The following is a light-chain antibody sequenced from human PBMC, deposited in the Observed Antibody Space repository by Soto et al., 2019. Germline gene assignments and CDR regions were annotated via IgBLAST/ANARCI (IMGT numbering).Light chain of an antibody. J-gene: IGKJ5*01. Sequence: EIVFTQSPSTLSLSPAERSTLSCRASQSVSSYLAWYQQKPGQAPRLLIYDASNRATGIPARFSGSGSGTDFTLTISSLEPEDFAVYYCQQRSNWRTFGQGTRLEIK. CDR1: QSVSSY. CDR2: DAS. V-gene: IGKV3-11*01. CDR3: QQRSNWRT.